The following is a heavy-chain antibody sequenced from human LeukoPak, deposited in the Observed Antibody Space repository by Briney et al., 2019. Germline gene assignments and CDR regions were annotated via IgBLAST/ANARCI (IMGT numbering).Heavy chain of an antibody. CDR3: ATLSPLSGYAGFDI. CDR1: GYTLTELS. Sequence: ASVKVSCKVSGYTLTELSMHWVRQAPGKGLEWMGGFDPEDGETIYAQKFQGRVTMTEDTSTDTAYMELSSLRSEDTAVYYCATLSPLSGYAGFDIWGQGTMVTVSS. J-gene: IGHJ3*02. CDR2: FDPEDGET. V-gene: IGHV1-24*01. D-gene: IGHD5-12*01.